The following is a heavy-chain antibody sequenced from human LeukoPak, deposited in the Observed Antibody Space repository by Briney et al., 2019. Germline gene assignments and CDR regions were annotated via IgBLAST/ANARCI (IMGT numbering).Heavy chain of an antibody. CDR1: GFTFSSYA. Sequence: PGGSLRLSCAASGFTFSSYAMNWVRQAPGKGLEWVSVIYSGGSTYYADSVKGRFTISRDNSKNTLYLQMNSLRAEDTAVYYCARGQGDILTGYYKVYYFDYWGQGTLVTVSS. J-gene: IGHJ4*02. CDR3: ARGQGDILTGYYKVYYFDY. V-gene: IGHV3-53*01. CDR2: IYSGGST. D-gene: IGHD3-9*01.